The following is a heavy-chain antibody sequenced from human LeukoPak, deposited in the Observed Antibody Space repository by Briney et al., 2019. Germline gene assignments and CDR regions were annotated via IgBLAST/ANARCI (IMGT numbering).Heavy chain of an antibody. CDR2: TSSSGSTT. CDR1: GFTFSSYE. CDR3: AREGTNGDFDY. Sequence: GGSLRLSCVVSGFTFSSYEMNWVRQAPGKGLEWVSQTSSSGSTTYYADSVKGRFTISRDNAKNSLYLQMNSLRAEDTAVYYCAREGTNGDFDYWGQGTLVTVSS. J-gene: IGHJ4*02. D-gene: IGHD1/OR15-1a*01. V-gene: IGHV3-48*03.